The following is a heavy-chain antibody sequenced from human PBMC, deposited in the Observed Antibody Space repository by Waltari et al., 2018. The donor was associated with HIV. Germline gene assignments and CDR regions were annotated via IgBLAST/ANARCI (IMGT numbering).Heavy chain of an antibody. CDR3: ASHYDSSGYYDFDY. CDR2: ISYDGSNK. V-gene: IGHV3-30*01. D-gene: IGHD3-22*01. Sequence: QVQLVVSGGGCVQPGRSLRLPCATSGLAFCSYAMHCVPQAPGKGLEWEAVISYDGSNKYYADSVKGRFTISRDNSKNTLYLQMNSLRAEDTAVYYCASHYDSSGYYDFDYWGQGTLVTVSS. J-gene: IGHJ4*02. CDR1: GLAFCSYA.